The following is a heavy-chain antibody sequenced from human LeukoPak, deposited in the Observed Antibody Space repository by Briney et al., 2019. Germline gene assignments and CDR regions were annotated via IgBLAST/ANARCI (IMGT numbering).Heavy chain of an antibody. CDR3: MRQNRAYFFGH. D-gene: IGHD3-3*01. CDR2: IRQDGSEK. V-gene: IGHV3-7*01. CDR1: GFTFSSYW. J-gene: IGHJ1*01. Sequence: GGSLRLSCAASGFTFSSYWMTWGRQAPGKGLEWVANIRQDGSEKNYVDSVKGRFTISRENAKNSLYLQMNSMRVEDTAVYFCMRQNRAYFFGHWGQGTLVTVSS.